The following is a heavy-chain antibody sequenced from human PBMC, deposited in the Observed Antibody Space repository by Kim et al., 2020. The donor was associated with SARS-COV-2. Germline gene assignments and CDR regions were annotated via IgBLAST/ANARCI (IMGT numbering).Heavy chain of an antibody. CDR3: AKDCVTFGGVIAPDY. D-gene: IGHD3-16*02. CDR1: GFTFSSYG. Sequence: GGSLRLSCAASGFTFSSYGMHWVRQAPGKGLEWVAVISYDGSDKYYADSVKGRFTISRDNSKNTLYLQMNSLRAEDTAVYYCAKDCVTFGGVIAPDYWGQGTLVTVSS. J-gene: IGHJ4*02. CDR2: ISYDGSDK. V-gene: IGHV3-30*18.